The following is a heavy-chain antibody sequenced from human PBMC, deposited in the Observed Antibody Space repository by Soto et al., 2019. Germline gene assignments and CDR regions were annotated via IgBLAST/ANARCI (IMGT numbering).Heavy chain of an antibody. J-gene: IGHJ4*02. CDR1: GFSFKSYS. CDR3: AKGISYLRNVRWLLGNYFAS. Sequence: QVRLVESGGGVVQPGRTLRLSCAASGFSFKSYSMHWVRHVPGRGLEWVARVSYDVNIKHYADSVKGRFTISRDNSKNTLFMQKSGLGSDDTATYYCAKGISYLRNVRWLLGNYFASWGQGTLVTVSS. D-gene: IGHD2-21*02. V-gene: IGHV3-30*18. CDR2: VSYDVNIK.